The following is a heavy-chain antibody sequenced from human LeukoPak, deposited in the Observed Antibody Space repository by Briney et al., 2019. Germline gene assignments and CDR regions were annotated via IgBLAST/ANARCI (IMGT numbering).Heavy chain of an antibody. CDR2: IYAGGRT. CDR1: GFIFRSYA. Sequence: GGSLRLSCAASGFIFRSYAMSWVRQAPGKGLEWVSVIYAGGRTWYVGSEKGRFTISRDNSKNTLYLQMNSLRAEDTAVYYCARDDYYYGSGSYPRHWGQGTLVTVSS. V-gene: IGHV3-66*01. J-gene: IGHJ4*02. D-gene: IGHD3-10*01. CDR3: ARDDYYYGSGSYPRH.